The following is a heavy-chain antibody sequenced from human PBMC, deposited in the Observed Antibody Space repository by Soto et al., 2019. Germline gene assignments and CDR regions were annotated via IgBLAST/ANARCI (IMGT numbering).Heavy chain of an antibody. CDR2: FYYSGST. Sequence: SETLSLTCTVSGGSISSYYWSWIRQPPGKGLEWIGYFYYSGSTNYNPSLKSRVTISVDTSKNQFSLKLSSVTAADTAVYYGARGAEDYYDSSGYSYGTDVWGQGTTVTVS. CDR1: GGSISSYY. J-gene: IGHJ6*02. V-gene: IGHV4-59*01. D-gene: IGHD3-22*01. CDR3: ARGAEDYYDSSGYSYGTDV.